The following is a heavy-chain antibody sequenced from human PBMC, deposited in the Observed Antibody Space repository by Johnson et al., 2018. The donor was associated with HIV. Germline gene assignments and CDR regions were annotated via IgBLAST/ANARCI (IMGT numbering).Heavy chain of an antibody. J-gene: IGHJ3*02. CDR3: ARDPNSSNCSGVTCYSAAFDI. CDR2: VYGGASK. Sequence: EVQLVESGGGLIQPGGSLRLSCAASGFTVTNYHMSWVRQAPGKGLEWVSVVYGGASKYYADSVEGRFTISGETSKNTLYLQMDSLRGEDTAVYYCARDPNSSNCSGVTCYSAAFDIWGQGTMVTVSS. D-gene: IGHD2-15*01. V-gene: IGHV3-66*03. CDR1: GFTVTNYH.